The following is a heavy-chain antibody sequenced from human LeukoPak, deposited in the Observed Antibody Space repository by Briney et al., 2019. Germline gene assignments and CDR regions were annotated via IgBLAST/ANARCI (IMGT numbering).Heavy chain of an antibody. CDR1: GFTFGSYA. V-gene: IGHV3-23*01. D-gene: IGHD4-17*01. Sequence: PGGSLRLSCAGSGFTFGSYAMSWVRQAPGKGLEWVSGISGSGGTTYYADSVKGRFTISRDNSKNTLSLQMNSLRADDTAVYYCTYGDYVRGRFDYWDQGILVTVSS. CDR3: TYGDYVRGRFDY. J-gene: IGHJ4*02. CDR2: ISGSGGTT.